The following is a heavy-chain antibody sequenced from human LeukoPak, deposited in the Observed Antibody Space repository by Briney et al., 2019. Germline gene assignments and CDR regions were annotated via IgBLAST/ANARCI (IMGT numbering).Heavy chain of an antibody. V-gene: IGHV4-59*01. CDR3: ARVSYYDSSGKFDY. CDR1: GGSISSYY. Sequence: PSETLSLTCTVSGGSISSYYWSWIRQPPGKGLEWIGYIYYSGSTNYNPSLKSRVTISVDTSKNQLSLKLSSVTAADTAVYYCARVSYYDSSGKFDYWGQGTLVTVSS. J-gene: IGHJ4*02. D-gene: IGHD3-22*01. CDR2: IYYSGST.